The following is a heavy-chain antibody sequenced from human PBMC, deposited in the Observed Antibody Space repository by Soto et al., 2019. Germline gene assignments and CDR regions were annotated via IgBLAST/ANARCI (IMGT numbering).Heavy chain of an antibody. Sequence: EVQLVETGGGLIQPGGSLRLSCAASGFTVSSNYMNWVRQAPGKGLEWLSIIYSDGTTYYADSVTGRFTISRDNFKNTLYPQMNNLRADDTAVYYCALLSNWGQGTLVTVSS. CDR2: IYSDGTT. CDR1: GFTVSSNY. D-gene: IGHD6-6*01. J-gene: IGHJ4*02. CDR3: ALLSN. V-gene: IGHV3-53*02.